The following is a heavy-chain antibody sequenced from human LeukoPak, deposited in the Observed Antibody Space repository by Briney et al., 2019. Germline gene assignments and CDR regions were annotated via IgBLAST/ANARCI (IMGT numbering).Heavy chain of an antibody. Sequence: QTGGSLRLSCAASGFTFSSYGMSWVRQAPGKGLEWVSGISGSGGRTYYADSVKGRFTISRDNSKNTLYLQMNSLRAEDTAVYYCAKDRLAYSGHDYMYYYYGMDVWGQGTTVTVSS. V-gene: IGHV3-23*01. CDR3: AKDRLAYSGHDYMYYYYGMDV. D-gene: IGHD5-12*01. J-gene: IGHJ6*02. CDR2: ISGSGGRT. CDR1: GFTFSSYG.